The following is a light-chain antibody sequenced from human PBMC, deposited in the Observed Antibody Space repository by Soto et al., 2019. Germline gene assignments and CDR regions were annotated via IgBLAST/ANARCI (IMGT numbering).Light chain of an antibody. Sequence: QSALTQPASVSGSPGQSITISCTGTSSDVGGYNYVSWYQQHPGKAPKLMIYDVSNRPSGVSNRFSGSKSGNTASLTISALQAEDEADYYCSSYTSSSTPVFGGGTKLTLL. V-gene: IGLV2-14*01. CDR1: SSDVGGYNY. CDR3: SSYTSSSTPV. CDR2: DVS. J-gene: IGLJ2*01.